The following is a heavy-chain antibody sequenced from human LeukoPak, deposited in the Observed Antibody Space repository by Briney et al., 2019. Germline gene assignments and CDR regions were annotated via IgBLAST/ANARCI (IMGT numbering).Heavy chain of an antibody. D-gene: IGHD2-2*01. CDR2: ISSSSSYI. CDR1: GFTFSSYS. V-gene: IGHV3-21*01. Sequence: GGSLRLSCAASGFTFSSYSMNWVRQAPGKGLEWVSSISSSSSYIYYADSVKGRFTISRDNAKNSLYLQMNSLRAEDTAVYYCARSVSSTSWEFDYWGQGTLDTVSS. CDR3: ARSVSSTSWEFDY. J-gene: IGHJ4*02.